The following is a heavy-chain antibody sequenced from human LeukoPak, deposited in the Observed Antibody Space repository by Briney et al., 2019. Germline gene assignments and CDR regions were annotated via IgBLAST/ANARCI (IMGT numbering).Heavy chain of an antibody. V-gene: IGHV3-7*01. Sequence: GGSLRLSCAASGFTFSSYWMSWVRQAPGKGLEWVANIKQDGSEKYYVDSVKGRFTISRDNAKNSLYLQMNSLRAEDTAVYYCARGDYYGSPKVVAARGQGTLVTVSS. CDR3: ARGDYYGSPKVVAA. D-gene: IGHD3-10*01. CDR2: IKQDGSEK. CDR1: GFTFSSYW. J-gene: IGHJ4*02.